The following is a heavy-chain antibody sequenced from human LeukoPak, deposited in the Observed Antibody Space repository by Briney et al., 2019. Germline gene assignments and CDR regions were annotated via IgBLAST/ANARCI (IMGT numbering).Heavy chain of an antibody. CDR3: ATPYTTSSIAY. D-gene: IGHD6-6*01. Sequence: GESLKISCKGSGYSFTTYWIGWVRQMPGEGLEWMGIIYPGDSDTRYSPSFQGQVTISADKSISTAYLQWSSLKASDTAMYYCATPYTTSSIAYWGQGTLVTVSS. J-gene: IGHJ4*02. CDR1: GYSFTTYW. V-gene: IGHV5-51*01. CDR2: IYPGDSDT.